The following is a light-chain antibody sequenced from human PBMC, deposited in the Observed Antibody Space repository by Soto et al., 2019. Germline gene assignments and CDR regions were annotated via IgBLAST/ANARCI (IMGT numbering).Light chain of an antibody. CDR3: QQHNSYPYT. CDR1: ENIKSW. Sequence: DIQMTQSPSTLSASVGDRVTIACRASENIKSWLAWYQQQPGKAPKLLIYKASSLQSGVPSRFSGSGSGTEFTLTISSLQADDFATYYCQQHNSYPYTFGQGTRLEIK. V-gene: IGKV1-5*03. CDR2: KAS. J-gene: IGKJ2*01.